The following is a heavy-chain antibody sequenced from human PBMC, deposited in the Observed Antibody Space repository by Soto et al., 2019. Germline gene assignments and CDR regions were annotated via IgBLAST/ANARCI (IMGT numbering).Heavy chain of an antibody. V-gene: IGHV3-30*18. CDR3: AKDLHYYDRRGLDP. J-gene: IGHJ5*02. Sequence: QVQLVESGGGVVQPGGSLRLSCAASGFTFSSYGMHWVRQAPGKGLEWVAVISYDGCNKYYADSVKGRFTISRDNSKNKQSQQLNIRRAADTAADYYAKDLHYYDRRGLDPWGQGTLVTVSS. CDR1: GFTFSSYG. CDR2: ISYDGCNK. D-gene: IGHD3-10*02.